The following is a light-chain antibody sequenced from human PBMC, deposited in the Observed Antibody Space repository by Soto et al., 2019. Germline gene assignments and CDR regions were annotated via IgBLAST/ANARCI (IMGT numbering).Light chain of an antibody. Sequence: QSVLTQPPSASGSPGQSVTISCTGTSSDVGGYDYVPWYQQHPGKAPKLMVFEVSNRPSGVSYRFSGSKSGNTASLTISGLQAEDEADYFCSSYSISTAYLFGTGTKVTVL. CDR3: SSYSISTAYL. CDR2: EVS. J-gene: IGLJ1*01. V-gene: IGLV2-14*01. CDR1: SSDVGGYDY.